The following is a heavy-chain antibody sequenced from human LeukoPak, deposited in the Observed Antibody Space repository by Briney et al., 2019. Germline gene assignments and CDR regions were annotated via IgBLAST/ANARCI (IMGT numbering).Heavy chain of an antibody. CDR3: AKGHHSGTLLYHFDY. D-gene: IGHD2-2*01. V-gene: IGHV3-23*01. CDR1: GFPFSTYG. J-gene: IGHJ4*02. Sequence: QPGGSLRLSCAASGFPFSTYGMSWVRQAPGKGLEWVSAISGSGGSTYYADSVKGRFTISRDNSKNTLYLQMNSLRAEDTAVYYCAKGHHSGTLLYHFDYWGQGTRVTVSS. CDR2: ISGSGGST.